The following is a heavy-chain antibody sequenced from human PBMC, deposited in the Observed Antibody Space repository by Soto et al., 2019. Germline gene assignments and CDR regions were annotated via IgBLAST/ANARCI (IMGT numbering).Heavy chain of an antibody. Sequence: SETLSLTCAVYGGSFSGYYWSWIRQPPGKGLEWIGEINHSGSTNYNPSLKSRVTISVDTSKNQFSLKLSSVTAADTAVYYCARVSGRRYYDILTGYYREFWFDPWGQGTLVTVS. CDR1: GGSFSGYY. D-gene: IGHD3-9*01. CDR3: ARVSGRRYYDILTGYYREFWFDP. J-gene: IGHJ5*02. V-gene: IGHV4-34*01. CDR2: INHSGST.